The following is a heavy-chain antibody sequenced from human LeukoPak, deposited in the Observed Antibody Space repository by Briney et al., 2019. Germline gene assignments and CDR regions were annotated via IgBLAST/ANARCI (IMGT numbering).Heavy chain of an antibody. CDR2: IYYSGST. CDR1: GGSISSSSYY. Sequence: PSETLSLTCTVSGGSISSSSYYWGWIRQPPGKGLEWIGSIYYSGSTYYNPSLKSRVTISVDTSKNQFSLKLSSVTAADTAVYYCARLNSSGWYRFRPPLTSGIDYWGQGTLVTVSS. CDR3: ARLNSSGWYRFRPPLTSGIDY. J-gene: IGHJ4*02. V-gene: IGHV4-39*01. D-gene: IGHD6-19*01.